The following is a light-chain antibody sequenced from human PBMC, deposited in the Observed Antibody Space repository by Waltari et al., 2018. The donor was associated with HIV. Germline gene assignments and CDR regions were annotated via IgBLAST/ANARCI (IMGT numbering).Light chain of an antibody. Sequence: QSVLTQPPSISAAPGQRVTISCTGSRSHIGAGYDVHCYQQLPGKAPKLLIYDSRDRPSGVRDRFSGSKSGTSASLAITGLQAEDEADYYCQSYDNNLSVWMFGGGTKLTVL. CDR1: RSHIGAGYD. CDR2: DSR. J-gene: IGLJ3*02. CDR3: QSYDNNLSVWM. V-gene: IGLV1-40*01.